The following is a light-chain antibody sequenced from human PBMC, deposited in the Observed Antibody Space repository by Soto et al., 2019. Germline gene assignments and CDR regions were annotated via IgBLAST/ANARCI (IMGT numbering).Light chain of an antibody. J-gene: IGLJ1*01. CDR1: SSDVGLYDY. Sequence: QSVLTQPASVSGSPGQSITISCTGTSSDVGLYDYVSWYQQHPGKAPQLMIYAVSNRPSGVSNRFSASKSGNTASLFISGLQAEDEADYYCSSYTSDSSYVLGTGTKV. CDR3: SSYTSDSSYV. V-gene: IGLV2-14*01. CDR2: AVS.